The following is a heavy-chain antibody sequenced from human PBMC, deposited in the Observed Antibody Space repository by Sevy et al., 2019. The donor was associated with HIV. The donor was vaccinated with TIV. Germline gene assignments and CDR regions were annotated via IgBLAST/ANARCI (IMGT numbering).Heavy chain of an antibody. D-gene: IGHD2-2*01. CDR2: INPNSGGT. V-gene: IGHV1-2*06. Sequence: ASVKVSCKASGYTFIGYDMHWVRQAPGQGLEWMGRINPNSGGTNYAQKFQGRVTMTRDTSISTAYMELSRLRSDDTAVYYCARAYIVVVPAARARFDPWGQGTLVTVSS. CDR3: ARAYIVVVPAARARFDP. J-gene: IGHJ5*02. CDR1: GYTFIGYD.